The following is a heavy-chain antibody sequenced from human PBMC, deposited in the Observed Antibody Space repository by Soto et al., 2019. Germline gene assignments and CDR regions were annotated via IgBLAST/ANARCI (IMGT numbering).Heavy chain of an antibody. CDR1: GFTFSTYS. J-gene: IGHJ6*02. V-gene: IGHV3-48*01. CDR3: ARDRAAGNIRYYYGMDV. CDR2: IGSSSSTI. D-gene: IGHD6-13*01. Sequence: GESLKISCAASGFTFSTYSMNWVRQAPGKGLEWVSYIGSSSSTIYYADSVKGRFTISRDNAKKSLYLQMNSLRAEDTAVYYCARDRAAGNIRYYYGMDVWGQGTTVTVS.